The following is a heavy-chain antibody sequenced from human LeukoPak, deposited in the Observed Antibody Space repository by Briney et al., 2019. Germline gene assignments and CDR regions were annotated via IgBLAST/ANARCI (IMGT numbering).Heavy chain of an antibody. CDR3: ARDRSGSQPFDY. CDR1: GGSISSYY. J-gene: IGHJ4*02. V-gene: IGHV4-59*01. CDR2: IYYSGST. Sequence: PSETLSLTCTVSGGSISSYYWSWIRQPPGKGLEWIGYIYYSGSTNYNPSLKSRVTISVDTSKNQFSLKLSSVTAADTAVYYCARDRSGSQPFDYWGQGTLVTASS. D-gene: IGHD1-26*01.